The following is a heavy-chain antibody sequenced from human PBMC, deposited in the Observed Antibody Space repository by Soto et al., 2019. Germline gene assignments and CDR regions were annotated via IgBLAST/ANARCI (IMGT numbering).Heavy chain of an antibody. Sequence: EPLQISCNASGYSFTSYWISWVRHLPGKDLEWLGRIVPRESYTNYSPSLQGHVTISADKSISTVYLQLSILNAPDTAMYYCAREYYDFWSGSITPLDPWGQGTLVTVSS. CDR2: IVPRESYT. V-gene: IGHV5-10-1*01. J-gene: IGHJ5*02. D-gene: IGHD3-3*01. CDR1: GYSFTSYW. CDR3: AREYYDFWSGSITPLDP.